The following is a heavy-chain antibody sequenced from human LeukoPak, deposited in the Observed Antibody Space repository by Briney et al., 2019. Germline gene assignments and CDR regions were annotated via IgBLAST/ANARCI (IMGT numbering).Heavy chain of an antibody. J-gene: IGHJ4*02. D-gene: IGHD4-17*01. Sequence: SGPTLVKPTQTLTLTCTFSGFSLSTSGVGVGWIRQPPGEALEWLALIYWNDDKRYSPSLKSRLTITKDTSKNQVVLTMTNMDPVDTATYYCAHTDYGDYSYISSWGHWGQGTLVTVSS. CDR3: AHTDYGDYSYISSWGH. CDR2: IYWNDDK. CDR1: GFSLSTSGVG. V-gene: IGHV2-5*01.